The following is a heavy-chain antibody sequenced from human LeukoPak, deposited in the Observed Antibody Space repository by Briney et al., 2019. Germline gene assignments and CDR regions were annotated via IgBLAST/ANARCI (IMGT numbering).Heavy chain of an antibody. Sequence: GASVKVSCKASGYTFTGYYMHWVRQAPGKGLEWMGGFDPEDGETIYAQKFQGRVTMTEDTSTDTAYMELSSLRSEDTAVYYCATDHTGLGYYYGMDVWGQGTTVTVSS. CDR1: GYTFTGYY. CDR3: ATDHTGLGYYYGMDV. V-gene: IGHV1-24*01. D-gene: IGHD5-18*01. CDR2: FDPEDGET. J-gene: IGHJ6*02.